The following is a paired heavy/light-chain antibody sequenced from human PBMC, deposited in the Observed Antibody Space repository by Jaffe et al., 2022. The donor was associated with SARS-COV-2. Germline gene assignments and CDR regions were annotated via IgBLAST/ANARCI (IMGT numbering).Heavy chain of an antibody. CDR3: ARVDGSGRGPWAYAMDV. CDR1: GFTLSSYI. J-gene: IGHJ6*02. D-gene: IGHD3-10*01. CDR2: ISHTGRAI. V-gene: IGHV3-48*02. Sequence: EVQLVESGGGLVQPGGSLRLSCAASGFTLSSYIMNWVRQAPGKGLEWLSDISHTGRAIYYADSVKGRFTLSRDNVKNSLYLQMTSLRDEDTAVYYCARVDGSGRGPWAYAMDVWGQGTTVTVSS.
Light chain of an antibody. Sequence: IQMTQSPSSLSASVGDRVSIACRASHNISSYLNWYQQKPGKAPKLLIYAASGLQSGVPSRFSGSGSVTDFTLTISSLQTEDFATYYCQQGYSNPWTFGQGTKVEIK. CDR3: QQGYSNPWT. J-gene: IGKJ1*01. CDR1: HNISSY. CDR2: AAS. V-gene: IGKV1-39*01.